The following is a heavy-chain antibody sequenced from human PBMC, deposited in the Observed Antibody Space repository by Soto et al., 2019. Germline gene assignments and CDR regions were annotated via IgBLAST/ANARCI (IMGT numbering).Heavy chain of an antibody. V-gene: IGHV4-34*01. D-gene: IGHD3-22*01. CDR1: GGSCSGYY. J-gene: IGHJ4*02. CDR2: INHRGST. Sequence: NPSETLSLTCAVFGGSCSGYYWSWIRQPPGKGLEWIGEINHRGSTNYNPSLKSRVTISVDTSKNQFSLKLSSVTAADTAVYYCARGLTYYYDSSGYYHFDYGGQGTLVTVSS. CDR3: ARGLTYYYDSSGYYHFDY.